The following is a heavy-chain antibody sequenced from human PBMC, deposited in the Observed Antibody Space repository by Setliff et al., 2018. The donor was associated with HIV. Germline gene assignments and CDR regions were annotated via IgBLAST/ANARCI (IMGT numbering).Heavy chain of an antibody. CDR2: IYTSGST. D-gene: IGHD3-9*01. V-gene: IGHV4-4*08. Sequence: PSETLSLTCTVSGGSISSYYWSWIRQPPGKGLEWIGYIYTSGSTNYNPSLKGRVTISVDTSKNQFSLKLSSVTAADTAVYYCARGPYYDILTGYSYYFDYWGQGALVTVSS. CDR1: GGSISSYY. J-gene: IGHJ4*02. CDR3: ARGPYYDILTGYSYYFDY.